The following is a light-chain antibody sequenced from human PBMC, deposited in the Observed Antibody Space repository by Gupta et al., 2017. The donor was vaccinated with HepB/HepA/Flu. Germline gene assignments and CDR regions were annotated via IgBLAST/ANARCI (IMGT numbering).Light chain of an antibody. CDR2: DVS. J-gene: IGLJ2*01. CDR1: NSNLGTTNY. CDR3: FSYTTDKTLGVV. V-gene: IGLV2-14*03. Sequence: QSALTQPASVSGSPGQSITISCTGFNSNLGTTNYVSWYQHHPDKAPKLILYDVSYRPSGVSVRFSGSKSGNAASLTISVRQAGDEDDYYCFSYTTDKTLGVVFGGGTRLTVL.